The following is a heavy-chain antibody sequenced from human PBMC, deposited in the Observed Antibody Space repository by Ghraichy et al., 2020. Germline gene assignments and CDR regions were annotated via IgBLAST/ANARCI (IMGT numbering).Heavy chain of an antibody. Sequence: SETLSLTCTVSGDSISKYYWHWIRQPPGKGLEWIGYLYYSGGTNYNPSLRSRVTMSVDTSKNQFSLKLSSVTAADSAVYYCARGHCSGNTCYAWDYYYGMDVWGQGTPVTVSS. CDR2: LYYSGGT. V-gene: IGHV4-59*01. CDR1: GDSISKYY. CDR3: ARGHCSGNTCYAWDYYYGMDV. D-gene: IGHD2-2*01. J-gene: IGHJ6*02.